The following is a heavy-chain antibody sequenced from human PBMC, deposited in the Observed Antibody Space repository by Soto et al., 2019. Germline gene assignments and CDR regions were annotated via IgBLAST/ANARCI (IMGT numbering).Heavy chain of an antibody. Sequence: VQLVESGGGLVQPGGSLRLSCAASGFTFSSYWMTWVRQPPGKGLEWIGYIYYSGSTYYNPSLKSRVTISVDTSKNQFSLKLSSVTAADTAVYYCARVYPPSITIFGVVIGSWFDPWGQGTLVTVSS. J-gene: IGHJ5*02. CDR3: ARVYPPSITIFGVVIGSWFDP. V-gene: IGHV4-30-4*08. D-gene: IGHD3-3*01. CDR1: GFTFSSYW. CDR2: IYYSGST.